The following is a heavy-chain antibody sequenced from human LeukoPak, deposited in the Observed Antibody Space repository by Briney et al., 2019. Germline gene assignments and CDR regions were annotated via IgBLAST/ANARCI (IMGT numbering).Heavy chain of an antibody. CDR3: ARVVRPAVTIFGVATRPVYYYMDV. CDR2: IFYSGTT. CDR1: GGSISSTSYF. Sequence: SETLSLTCTVSGGSISSTSYFWGWIRQPPGKGLEWIGTIFYSGTTYYNPSLKSRVTISVDTSKNQFSLELSSVTAADTAVYYCARVVRPAVTIFGVATRPVYYYMDVWGKGTTVTVSS. V-gene: IGHV4-39*01. D-gene: IGHD3-3*01. J-gene: IGHJ6*03.